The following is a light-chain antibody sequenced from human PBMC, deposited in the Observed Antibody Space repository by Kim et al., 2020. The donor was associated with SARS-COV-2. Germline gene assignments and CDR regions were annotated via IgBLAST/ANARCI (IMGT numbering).Light chain of an antibody. CDR3: NSRDSSGHPKYV. CDR1: SLRSYY. J-gene: IGLJ1*01. Sequence: LGQTVRITGQGDSLRSYYASWYQQKPGQAPVLVIYGKNNRPSGIPDRFSGSSSGNTASLTITGAQAEDEADYFCNSRDSSGHPKYVFGTGTKVTVL. CDR2: GKN. V-gene: IGLV3-19*01.